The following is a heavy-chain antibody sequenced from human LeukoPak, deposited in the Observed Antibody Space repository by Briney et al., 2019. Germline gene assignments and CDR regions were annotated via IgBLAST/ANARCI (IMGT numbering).Heavy chain of an antibody. V-gene: IGHV3-53*04. CDR3: ARVSYDSISSVIDWFDP. CDR2: IYSGGST. Sequence: TGGSLRLSCAASGFTVSSNYMSWVRQAPGKGLEWVSVIYSGGSTYYADSVKGRFTISRHNSKNTLYLQMNSLRAEDTAVYYCARVSYDSISSVIDWFDPWGQGTLVTVSS. CDR1: GFTVSSNY. J-gene: IGHJ5*02. D-gene: IGHD3-22*01.